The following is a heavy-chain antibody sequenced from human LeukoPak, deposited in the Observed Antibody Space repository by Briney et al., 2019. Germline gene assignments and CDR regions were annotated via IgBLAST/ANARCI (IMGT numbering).Heavy chain of an antibody. V-gene: IGHV3-21*01. J-gene: IGHJ4*02. Sequence: GGSLRLSCAASGFTFSSYSMNWVRQAPGKGLEWVSSISSSSSYIYYADSVKGRFTISRGNAKNSLYLQMNSLRAEDTAVYYRASEDYDSSGYLDYWGQGTLVTVSS. D-gene: IGHD3-22*01. CDR1: GFTFSSYS. CDR2: ISSSSSYI. CDR3: ASEDYDSSGYLDY.